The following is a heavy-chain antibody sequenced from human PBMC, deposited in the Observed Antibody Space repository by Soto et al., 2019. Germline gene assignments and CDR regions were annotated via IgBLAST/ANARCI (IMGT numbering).Heavy chain of an antibody. D-gene: IGHD3-3*01. CDR3: AKDFWTSRRNYYYGMDV. CDR2: IGSGGST. CDR1: GFTVSSNY. Sequence: GVSLRLSFAASGFTVSSNYMSWVRQAPGKGQEWVAVIGSGGSTYYADSVKGRFTISRDNSKNTLYLQMNSLRAEDTAVYYCAKDFWTSRRNYYYGMDVWGQGTTVTVSS. J-gene: IGHJ6*02. V-gene: IGHV3-53*01.